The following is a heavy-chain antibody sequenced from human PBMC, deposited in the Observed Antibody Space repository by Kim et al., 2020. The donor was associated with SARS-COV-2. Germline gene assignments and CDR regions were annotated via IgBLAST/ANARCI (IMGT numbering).Heavy chain of an antibody. D-gene: IGHD3-10*01. V-gene: IGHV4-34*01. CDR1: GGSFSGYY. Sequence: SETLSLTCAVYGGSFSGYYWSWIRQPPGKGLEWIGEINHSGSTNYNPSLKSRVTISVDTSKNQFSLKLSSVTAADTAVYYCARAGGRFGELFSGIDYWGQGTLVTVSS. J-gene: IGHJ4*02. CDR2: INHSGST. CDR3: ARAGGRFGELFSGIDY.